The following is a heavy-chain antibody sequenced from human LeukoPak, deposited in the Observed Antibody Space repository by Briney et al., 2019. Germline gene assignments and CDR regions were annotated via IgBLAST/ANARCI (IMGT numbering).Heavy chain of an antibody. CDR2: IFASGST. CDR3: VRGWGPRRENRSFAS. J-gene: IGHJ4*02. D-gene: IGHD1-26*01. CDR1: GASINSDY. V-gene: IGHV4-4*07. Sequence: SDTLSLTCTVSGASINSDYWTWVRQVAGKGLEWIGRIFASGSTNYNPYLRSRITMSVDTSKNQFSLDWCSVTAAETGGYYCVRGWGPRRENRSFASWGQGTLVTVSS.